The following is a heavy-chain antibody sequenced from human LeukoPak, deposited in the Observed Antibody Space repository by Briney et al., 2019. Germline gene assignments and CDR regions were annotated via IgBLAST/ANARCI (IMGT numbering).Heavy chain of an antibody. D-gene: IGHD4-23*01. V-gene: IGHV4-4*07. Sequence: SETLSLTCTVSGGSISSYYWSWIRQPAGKGLEWIGRIYPSGNTNYNPSLKSRVTMSVDTSKNQFSLKLSSVTAADTTVYYCARDWPRLRWSLDYWGQGTLVTVSS. CDR3: ARDWPRLRWSLDY. J-gene: IGHJ4*02. CDR1: GGSISSYY. CDR2: IYPSGNT.